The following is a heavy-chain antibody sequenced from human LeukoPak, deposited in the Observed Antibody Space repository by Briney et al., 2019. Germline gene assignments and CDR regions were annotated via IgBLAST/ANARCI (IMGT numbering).Heavy chain of an antibody. J-gene: IGHJ3*02. V-gene: IGHV1-2*02. D-gene: IGHD3-9*01. CDR3: AKDLVFDSLGPDAFHI. CDR1: GYTFTGYY. Sequence: AASVKVSCKASGYTFTGYYMHWVRQAPGQGLEWMGWINPNSGGTNYAQKFQGRVTMTRDTSISTAYMELSRLRSDDTAVYYCAKDLVFDSLGPDAFHIWGQGTMVTVSS. CDR2: INPNSGGT.